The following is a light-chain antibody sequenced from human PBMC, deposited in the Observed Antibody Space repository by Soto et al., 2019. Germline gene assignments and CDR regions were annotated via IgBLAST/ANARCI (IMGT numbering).Light chain of an antibody. V-gene: IGLV1-44*01. Sequence: QSVLTQTPSASGTPGQRVTISCSGSSSNIGSNTVNWYQQLPGTAPKLLIYSNNQWPSGVPDRFSGSKSGTSASLAISGLQSEDEAVYYCAAWDDSLNGVVFGGGTQLTFL. J-gene: IGLJ7*01. CDR1: SSNIGSNT. CDR3: AAWDDSLNGVV. CDR2: SNN.